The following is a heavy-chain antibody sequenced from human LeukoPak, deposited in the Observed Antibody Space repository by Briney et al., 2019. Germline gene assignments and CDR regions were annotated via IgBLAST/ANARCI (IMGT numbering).Heavy chain of an antibody. CDR1: GGSISSSSYY. J-gene: IGHJ4*02. CDR2: IYNSGST. V-gene: IGHV4-39*01. D-gene: IGHD3-9*01. CDR3: ARHEGGYDILTGYYQSHFDY. Sequence: SETLSLTCTVSGGSISSSSYYWGWIRQPPGKGLEWIGAIYNSGSTYYNPSLKTRVTISVDTSKNQFSLKLNSVTAADTAVYYCARHEGGYDILTGYYQSHFDYWGQGTLVTVSS.